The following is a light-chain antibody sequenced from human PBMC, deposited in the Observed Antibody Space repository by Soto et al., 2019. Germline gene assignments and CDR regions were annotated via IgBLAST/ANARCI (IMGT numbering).Light chain of an antibody. CDR1: QNLSRYF. CDR3: QQHDILPIT. Sequence: EALLAQLPVTLSLSPGDSDSLSSRSSQNLSRYFLAWYQHKPGQAPRLLISGASRRATGVPDRFSGAGSGTDFNLTISRLEPEDFALYYCQQHDILPITFGQGTRLDIK. V-gene: IGKV3-20*01. CDR2: GAS. J-gene: IGKJ5*01.